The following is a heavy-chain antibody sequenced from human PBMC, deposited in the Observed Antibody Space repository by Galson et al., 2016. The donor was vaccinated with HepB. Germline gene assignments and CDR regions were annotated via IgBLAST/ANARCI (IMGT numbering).Heavy chain of an antibody. V-gene: IGHV3-48*04. CDR2: ISSSSSSI. CDR3: VRDQDVEMAKSYYYYYGMDV. Sequence: SLRLSCAASGFTFSSYSMNWVRQAPGKGLEWVSYISSSSSSIYYTDSVKGRFTIPRDNAKNSLYLQMNSLRAEDTAVYYCVRDQDVEMAKSYYYYYGMDVWGQGTTVTVSS. D-gene: IGHD5-24*01. CDR1: GFTFSSYS. J-gene: IGHJ6*02.